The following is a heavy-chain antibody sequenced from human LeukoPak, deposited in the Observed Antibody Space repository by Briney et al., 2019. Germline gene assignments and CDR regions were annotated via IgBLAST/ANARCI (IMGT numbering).Heavy chain of an antibody. D-gene: IGHD2-2*02. CDR3: AKELGYCSSTSCYRGFANPFDY. J-gene: IGHJ4*02. V-gene: IGHV3-23*01. CDR1: GFTFSSYA. Sequence: PGGSLRLSCAASGFTFSSYAMSWVRQAPGKGLEWVSAISGSGGSTYYADSVKGRFTISRDNSKNTLYLQMDSLRAEDTAVYYCAKELGYCSSTSCYRGFANPFDYWGQGTLVTVPS. CDR2: ISGSGGST.